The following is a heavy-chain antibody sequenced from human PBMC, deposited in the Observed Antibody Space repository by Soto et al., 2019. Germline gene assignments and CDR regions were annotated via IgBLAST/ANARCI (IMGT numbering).Heavy chain of an antibody. D-gene: IGHD1-7*01. V-gene: IGHV4-34*01. CDR1: GGSFSTYY. CDR3: ARGLNWNYGAFDY. CDR2: INHRGST. Sequence: QVLLQQWGAGLLKPSETLSLTCAVYGGSFSTYYWSWIRQPPGKGLEWIGEINHRGSTYYNPSLKSRVTISVDTSKNQCSLKWSSVTAADGAVYYCARGLNWNYGAFDYWGQGTLVTVSS. J-gene: IGHJ4*02.